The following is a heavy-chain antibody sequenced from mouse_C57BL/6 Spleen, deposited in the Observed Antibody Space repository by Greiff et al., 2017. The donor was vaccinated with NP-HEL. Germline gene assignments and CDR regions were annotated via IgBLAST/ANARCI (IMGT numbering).Heavy chain of an antibody. CDR3: ARTRSNYFDY. Sequence: EVNLVESGGGLVKPGGSLKLSCAASGFTFSDYGMHWVRQAPEKGLEWVAYISSGSSTIYYADTVKGRFTISRDNAKNTLFLQMTSLRSEDTAMYYCARTRSNYFDYWGQGTTLTVSS. CDR2: ISSGSSTI. J-gene: IGHJ2*01. CDR1: GFTFSDYG. D-gene: IGHD5-1*01. V-gene: IGHV5-17*01.